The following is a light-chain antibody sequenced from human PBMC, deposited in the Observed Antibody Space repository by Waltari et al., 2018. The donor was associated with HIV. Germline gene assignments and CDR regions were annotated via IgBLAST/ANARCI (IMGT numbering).Light chain of an antibody. CDR1: QNVGNW. Sequence: DVQMTQSPSTLSASIGDRVSITCRASQNVGNWLAWYQQKPGKAPSLLISKASTLQIGVPTNFSGSGSGTHFTLTISGRRPDDFATYYCQQYNKFPITFGQGTKL. CDR2: KAS. J-gene: IGKJ2*01. V-gene: IGKV1-5*03. CDR3: QQYNKFPIT.